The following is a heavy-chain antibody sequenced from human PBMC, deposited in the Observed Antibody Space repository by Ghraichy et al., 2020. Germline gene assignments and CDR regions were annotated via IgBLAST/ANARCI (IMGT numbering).Heavy chain of an antibody. D-gene: IGHD3-10*01. CDR3: ARDGGRGAFDI. CDR2: INPNSGGT. Sequence: ASVKVSCKASGYTFTGYYMHWVRQAPGQGLEWMGWINPNSGGTNYAQKFQGWVTMTRDTPISTASMELSRLRSDDTAVYYCARDGGRGAFDIWGQGSMVTVSS. CDR1: GYTFTGYY. V-gene: IGHV1-2*04. J-gene: IGHJ3*02.